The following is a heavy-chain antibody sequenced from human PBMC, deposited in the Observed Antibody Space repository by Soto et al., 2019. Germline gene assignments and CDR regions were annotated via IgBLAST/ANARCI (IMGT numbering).Heavy chain of an antibody. V-gene: IGHV2-5*02. CDR2: IYWDDDK. CDR1: GFSLSTSGVG. Sequence: QITLKESGPPLVRPSQTLTLPCTFSGFSLSTSGVGVGWILQPPGKALEWLALIYWDDDKRYRPSLKSRLTNTKDTSKNQVVLTLTNVDPVDTATYYCAHRAATTDSYYFDYWGKGTLITVSS. CDR3: AHRAATTDSYYFDY. J-gene: IGHJ4*02. D-gene: IGHD1-1*01.